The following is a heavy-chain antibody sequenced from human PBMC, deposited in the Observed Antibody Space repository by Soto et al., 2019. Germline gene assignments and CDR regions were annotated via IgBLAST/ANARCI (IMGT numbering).Heavy chain of an antibody. D-gene: IGHD2-21*01. CDR2: VSENGGSRGGT. CDR1: GFTFSSSA. J-gene: IGHJ3*02. V-gene: IGHV3-23*01. Sequence: AQLLESGGGLVQPGGSLRLSCTASGFTFSSSAMNWVRQAPGQGLEWVASVSENGGSRGGTYYADSVKGRFTIARDNSTNTLYRQMDSLRGADTAVYYCASAKAVVIAALGIWGQGKMVTVSS. CDR3: ASAKAVVIAALGI.